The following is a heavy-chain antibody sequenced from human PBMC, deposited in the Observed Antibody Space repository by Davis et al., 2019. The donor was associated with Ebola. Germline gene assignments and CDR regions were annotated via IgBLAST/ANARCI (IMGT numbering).Heavy chain of an antibody. D-gene: IGHD5-12*01. V-gene: IGHV3-23*01. J-gene: IGHJ4*02. CDR3: AEGIVATTVDY. Sequence: GESLKISCAASGFTFSSYAMSWVRQAPGKGLEWVSAISGSGGSTYYADSVKGRFTISRDNSKNTLYLQMNSLRAEDTAVYYCAEGIVATTVDYWGQGTLVTVSS. CDR2: ISGSGGST. CDR1: GFTFSSYA.